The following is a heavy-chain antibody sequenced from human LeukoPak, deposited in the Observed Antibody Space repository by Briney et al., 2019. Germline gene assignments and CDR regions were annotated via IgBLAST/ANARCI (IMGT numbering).Heavy chain of an antibody. CDR3: ATQRGYYYDSSGYPYYFDY. J-gene: IGHJ4*02. CDR2: SYPGDSDT. CDR1: GYSFTSYW. D-gene: IGHD3-22*01. Sequence: GESLKISCKGSGYSFTSYWIGWVRQMPGKGLEWVGISYPGDSDTRYSPSFQGQVTISADKSISTAYLQWSSLKASDTAMYYCATQRGYYYDSSGYPYYFDYWGQGTLVTVSS. V-gene: IGHV5-51*01.